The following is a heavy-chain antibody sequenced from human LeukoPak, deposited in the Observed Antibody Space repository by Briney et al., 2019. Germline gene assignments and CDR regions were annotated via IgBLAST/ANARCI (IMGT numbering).Heavy chain of an antibody. J-gene: IGHJ3*02. CDR3: AREASPDAFDI. Sequence: GGSLRLSCAASGFTFSSYAMHWVRQAPGKGLEWVAVISYDGSNKYYADSVKGRFTISRDNSKNTLYLQMNSLRAEDTAVYYCAREASPDAFDIWGQGTMVTVSS. CDR1: GFTFSSYA. V-gene: IGHV3-30-3*01. CDR2: ISYDGSNK.